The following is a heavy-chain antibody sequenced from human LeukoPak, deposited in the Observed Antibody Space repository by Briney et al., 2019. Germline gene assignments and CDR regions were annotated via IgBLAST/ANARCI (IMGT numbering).Heavy chain of an antibody. CDR2: IYYTGST. CDR1: GASISSYSYS. Sequence: PETLSLTCTVSGASISSYSYSWGWIRQPPGKGLEWVGSIYYTGSTYYTPSLKSRVTISTDTSKNQFSLKLSSVTAADTAVYYCASGTHSGRFDYWGQGTLVTVSS. J-gene: IGHJ4*02. D-gene: IGHD1-26*01. V-gene: IGHV4-39*07. CDR3: ASGTHSGRFDY.